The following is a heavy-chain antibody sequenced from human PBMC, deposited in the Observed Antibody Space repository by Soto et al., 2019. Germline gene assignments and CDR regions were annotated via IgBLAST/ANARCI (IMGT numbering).Heavy chain of an antibody. V-gene: IGHV4-59*01. CDR1: GGSISSYY. J-gene: IGHJ4*02. D-gene: IGHD6-19*01. Sequence: PSETLSLTCTVSGGSISSYYWSWIRQPPGKGLEWIGYIYYSGSTNYNPSLKSRVTISVDTSKNQFSLKLSSVTAADTAVYYCGRNSYSSENYFDYWGREPRVTVSS. CDR2: IYYSGST. CDR3: GRNSYSSENYFDY.